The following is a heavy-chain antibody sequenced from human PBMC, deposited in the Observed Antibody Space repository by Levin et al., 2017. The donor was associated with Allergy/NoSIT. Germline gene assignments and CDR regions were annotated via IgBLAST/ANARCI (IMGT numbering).Heavy chain of an antibody. CDR2: ISYDGSNK. CDR3: ARLSIAAAGDGNP. J-gene: IGHJ5*02. Sequence: GESLKISCAASGFTFSSYAMHWVRQAPGKGLEWVAVISYDGSNKYYADSVKGRFTISRDNSKNTLYLQMNSLRAEDTAVYYCARLSIAAAGDGNPWGQGTLVTVSS. CDR1: GFTFSSYA. V-gene: IGHV3-30-3*01. D-gene: IGHD6-13*01.